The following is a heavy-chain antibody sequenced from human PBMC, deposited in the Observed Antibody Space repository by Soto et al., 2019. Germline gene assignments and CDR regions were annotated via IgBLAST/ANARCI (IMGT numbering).Heavy chain of an antibody. CDR1: GFTFRGYG. V-gene: IGHV1-18*01. J-gene: IGHJ5*02. CDR2: ISGYNGSI. Sequence: ASVKVSCKASGFTFRGYGISWVRQAPGQGLEWMGRISGYNGSINYAHNLHGRVTMTTDTSTSTAYMELRSLRSDDTAVYYCARVRKYYGFWSGSNWFDPWGQGTLVTVSS. D-gene: IGHD3-3*01. CDR3: ARVRKYYGFWSGSNWFDP.